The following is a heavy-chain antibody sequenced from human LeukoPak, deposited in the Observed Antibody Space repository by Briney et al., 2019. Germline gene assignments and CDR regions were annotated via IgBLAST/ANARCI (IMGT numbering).Heavy chain of an antibody. CDR3: AREAFSRGGLSSNWIFDY. J-gene: IGHJ4*02. D-gene: IGHD6-13*01. V-gene: IGHV4-61*08. Sequence: SETLSLTCTVSGGSISSGGYYWSWIRQHPGKGLEWIGYIYYSGSTNYNPSLKSRVTISVDTSKNQFSLKLSSVTAADTAVYYCAREAFSRGGLSSNWIFDYWGQGTLVTVSS. CDR1: GGSISSGGYY. CDR2: IYYSGST.